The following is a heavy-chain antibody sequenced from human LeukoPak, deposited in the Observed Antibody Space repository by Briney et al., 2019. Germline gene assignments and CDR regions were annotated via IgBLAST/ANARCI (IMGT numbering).Heavy chain of an antibody. Sequence: GGSLRLSCAASGFTFSSYAMPWVRQAPGKGLEWVAVISYDGSNKYYADSVKGRFTISRDNSKNTLYLQMNSLRAEDTAVYYCARDLGYSSSWYRPVRSDWFDPWGQGTLVTVSS. V-gene: IGHV3-30-3*01. CDR3: ARDLGYSSSWYRPVRSDWFDP. D-gene: IGHD6-13*01. CDR1: GFTFSSYA. J-gene: IGHJ5*02. CDR2: ISYDGSNK.